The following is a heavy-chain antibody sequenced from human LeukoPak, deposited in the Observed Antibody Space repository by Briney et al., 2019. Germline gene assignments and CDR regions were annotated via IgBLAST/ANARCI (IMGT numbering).Heavy chain of an antibody. V-gene: IGHV3-74*01. Sequence: GESLRLSCATSGFTFRNYWMSWLRQAPGNGLVWVARIKNDGSSASYAESVKGRFTISRDNARSTLFLQMNSLGVDDTAVYYCAKSDWFDPWGRGILVTVSS. CDR1: GFTFRNYW. CDR3: AKSDWFDP. J-gene: IGHJ5*01. CDR2: IKNDGSSA.